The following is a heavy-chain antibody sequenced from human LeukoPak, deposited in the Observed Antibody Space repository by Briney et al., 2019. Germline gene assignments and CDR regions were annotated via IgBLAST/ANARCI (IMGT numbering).Heavy chain of an antibody. CDR1: GFTFTDYS. D-gene: IGHD3-3*01. Sequence: AGGSLRLSCAASGFTFTDYSMNWVRQAPGKGLEWVSVISGGGGTTFYSDSVKGRFTISRGNSKNTLYLQMNSLRAEDTAVYYCAKLRGATIFGVVIEDWGQGTLVTVSS. CDR3: AKLRGATIFGVVIED. CDR2: ISGGGGTT. J-gene: IGHJ4*02. V-gene: IGHV3-23*01.